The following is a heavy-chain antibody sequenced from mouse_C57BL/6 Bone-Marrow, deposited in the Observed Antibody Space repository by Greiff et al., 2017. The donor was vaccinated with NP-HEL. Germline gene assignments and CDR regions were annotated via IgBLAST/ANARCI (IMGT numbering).Heavy chain of an antibody. CDR1: GYTFTSYG. D-gene: IGHD4-1*01. CDR3: ARGRTNWGFDY. CDR2: IYPRSGNT. V-gene: IGHV1-81*01. J-gene: IGHJ2*01. Sequence: VMLVESGAELARPGASVKLSCKASGYTFTSYGISWVKQRTGQGLEWIGEIYPRSGNTYYNEKFKGKATLTADKSSSTAYMELHSLTSEDSAVYFCARGRTNWGFDYWGQGTTLTVSS.